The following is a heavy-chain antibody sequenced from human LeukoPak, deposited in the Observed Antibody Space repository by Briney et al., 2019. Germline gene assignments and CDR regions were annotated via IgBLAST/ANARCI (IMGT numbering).Heavy chain of an antibody. D-gene: IGHD5-24*01. CDR2: IYSSVST. Sequence: SETLSLTCTVSGDSLRNDYWGASRQTPGGGVGWVGYIYSSVSTDYHTSLKSRVTISADLSKNYLSLKMRTVTAADTAVYYCVRHNRDGYNFGWFDPWGQGILVTVSS. J-gene: IGHJ5*02. V-gene: IGHV4-59*08. CDR3: VRHNRDGYNFGWFDP. CDR1: GDSLRNDY.